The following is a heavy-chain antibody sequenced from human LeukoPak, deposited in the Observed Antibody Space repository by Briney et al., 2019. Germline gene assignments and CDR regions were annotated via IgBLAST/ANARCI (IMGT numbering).Heavy chain of an antibody. CDR2: INPIFGTA. V-gene: IGHV1-69*06. Sequence: SVRLSCKASGGTFSSYAISWVRQAPGQGLEWMGRINPIFGTANYAQKFQGRVTITADKSTSPVYMELSSLRSEDTAVYYCARDRDNWNTLYYFDYWGQGTLVTVSS. CDR3: ARDRDNWNTLYYFDY. CDR1: GGTFSSYA. D-gene: IGHD1/OR15-1a*01. J-gene: IGHJ4*02.